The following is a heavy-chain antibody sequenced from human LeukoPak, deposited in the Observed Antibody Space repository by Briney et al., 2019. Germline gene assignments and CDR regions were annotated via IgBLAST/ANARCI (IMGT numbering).Heavy chain of an antibody. Sequence: SETLSLTCIVSGGSISSSSHNWGWIRQPPGKGLEWIGSIYYSGSTYYNPSLKSRLTISVDTSKNQFSLKLSSVTAADTAVYYCASPDYGDYADPFHLGYWGQGTLVTVSS. CDR1: GGSISSSSHN. J-gene: IGHJ4*02. D-gene: IGHD4-17*01. V-gene: IGHV4-39*01. CDR2: IYYSGST. CDR3: ASPDYGDYADPFHLGY.